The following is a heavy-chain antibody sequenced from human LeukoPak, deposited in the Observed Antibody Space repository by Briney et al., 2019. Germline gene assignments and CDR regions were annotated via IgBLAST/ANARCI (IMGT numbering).Heavy chain of an antibody. J-gene: IGHJ4*02. CDR2: INPNSGGT. V-gene: IGHV1-2*02. Sequence: ASVKVSCKASGYTFTGYYMHWVRQAPGQGLEWMGWINPNSGGTNYAQKFQGRVTMTRDTSISTAYMELSRLRSDDTAVYYCATDPIFGVVHTPLDYWGQSTLVTVSS. D-gene: IGHD3-3*01. CDR3: ATDPIFGVVHTPLDY. CDR1: GYTFTGYY.